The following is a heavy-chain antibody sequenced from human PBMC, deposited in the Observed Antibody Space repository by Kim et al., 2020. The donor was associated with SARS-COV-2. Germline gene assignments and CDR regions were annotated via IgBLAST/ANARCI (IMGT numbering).Heavy chain of an antibody. CDR1: GGSISNYY. V-gene: IGHV4-59*13. CDR2: ISYSGDT. J-gene: IGHJ4*02. D-gene: IGHD4-17*01. CDR3: VGGYGDHDVF. Sequence: SETLSLTCSVSGGSISNYYWSWVRQPPGKGLEWIGYISYSGDTNYSPSLKSRVTISASTSKNQFSLKLRSVTAADTALYYCVGGYGDHDVFWAPGNLVSVSS.